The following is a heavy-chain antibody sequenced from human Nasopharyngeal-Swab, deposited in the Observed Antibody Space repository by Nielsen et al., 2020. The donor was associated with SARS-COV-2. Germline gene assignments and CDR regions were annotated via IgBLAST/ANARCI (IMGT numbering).Heavy chain of an antibody. CDR1: GYTFTSYD. Sequence: ASVKVSCQASGYTFTSYDINWVRQATGQGLAWMGWMNHNSGNTGYSQKFQGRGTMTRNTSIRTAYMELSSLRSEDPAVYYCARGGGRTSNGSFDIWGQGTMVTVAS. D-gene: IGHD2-2*01. CDR2: MNHNSGNT. J-gene: IGHJ3*02. V-gene: IGHV1-8*01. CDR3: ARGGGRTSNGSFDI.